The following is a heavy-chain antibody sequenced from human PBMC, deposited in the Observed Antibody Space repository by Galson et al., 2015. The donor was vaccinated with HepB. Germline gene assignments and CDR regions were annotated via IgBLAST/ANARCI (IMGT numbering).Heavy chain of an antibody. CDR1: GFTFSSYA. V-gene: IGHV3-23*01. CDR2: ISGSGGST. D-gene: IGHD2-21*01. J-gene: IGHJ1*01. Sequence: SLRLSCAASGFTFSSYAMSWVRQAPGKGLEWVSAISGSGGSTYYADSVKGRFTISRDNSKNTLYLQMNSLRAEDTAVYYCAKALRSRHIVVVIANLGFQHWGQGTLVTVSS. CDR3: AKALRSRHIVVVIANLGFQH.